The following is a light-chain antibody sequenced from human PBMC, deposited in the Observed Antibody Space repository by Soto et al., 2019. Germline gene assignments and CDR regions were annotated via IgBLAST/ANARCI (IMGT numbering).Light chain of an antibody. V-gene: IGKV3-15*01. Sequence: EIVMTQSPATLSVSPGERATLSCRASQSVSSNLGWYQQKPGQAPRLLVYDASARATGIPARFSGSGSGTEFTLTLSSLQSEDFAVYSCQQYNNWPPPLTFGGGTKVEIK. CDR2: DAS. CDR1: QSVSSN. CDR3: QQYNNWPPPLT. J-gene: IGKJ4*01.